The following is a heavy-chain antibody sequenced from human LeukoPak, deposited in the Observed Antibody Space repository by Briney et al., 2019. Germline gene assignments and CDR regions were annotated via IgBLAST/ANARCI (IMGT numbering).Heavy chain of an antibody. CDR3: ARVRRCSGGSCFGFDY. D-gene: IGHD2-15*01. CDR1: GYTFTSYG. J-gene: IGHJ4*02. V-gene: IGHV1-18*01. Sequence: ASVKVSCKAPGYTFTSYGISWVRQAPGQGLEWMGWISAYNGNTNYAQKLQGRVTMTTDTSTSTAYMELRSLRSDDTAVYYCARVRRCSGGSCFGFDYWGQGTLVTVSS. CDR2: ISAYNGNT.